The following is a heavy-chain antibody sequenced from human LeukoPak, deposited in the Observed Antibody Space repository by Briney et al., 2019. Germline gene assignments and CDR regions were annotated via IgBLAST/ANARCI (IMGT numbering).Heavy chain of an antibody. D-gene: IGHD1-1*01. CDR2: ISSSSSYI. J-gene: IGHJ6*02. V-gene: IGHV3-21*01. Sequence: GGSLRLSCAASGITFSSYSMNWVRQAPGKGLEWVSSISSSSSYIYYADSVKGRFTISRDNAKNSLYLQMNSLRAEDTAVYYCARDAYNWNDEGYYYGMDVWGQGTTVTVSS. CDR1: GITFSSYS. CDR3: ARDAYNWNDEGYYYGMDV.